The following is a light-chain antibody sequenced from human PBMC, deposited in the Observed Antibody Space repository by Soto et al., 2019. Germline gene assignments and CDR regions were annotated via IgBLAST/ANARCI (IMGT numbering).Light chain of an antibody. CDR2: AAS. CDR3: QHYNSYSEA. CDR1: QSIGNF. J-gene: IGKJ1*01. V-gene: IGKV1-5*01. Sequence: IPMTQSPSSLSASVGDRVTITCRASQSIGNFLNWYQQRPGKAPKLLIYAASTLKSGVPSRFSGSGSGTEFTLTISSLQPDDFATYYCQHYNSYSEAFGQGTKVELK.